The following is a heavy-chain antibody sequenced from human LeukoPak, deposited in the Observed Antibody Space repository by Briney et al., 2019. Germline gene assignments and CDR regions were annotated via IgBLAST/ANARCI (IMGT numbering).Heavy chain of an antibody. CDR1: GLTFSNAW. J-gene: IGHJ4*02. V-gene: IGHV3-15*01. Sequence: GGSLRLSCAASGLTFSNAWMSWVRQVPGKGLEWVGRIKRKSDGGTTDYAAPVKGRFTISRDDSKNTLYLQMNSLKSEDTAVYYCTTELDVRPNHYWGQGTLVTVSS. CDR2: IKRKSDGGTT. CDR3: TTELDVRPNHY. D-gene: IGHD1-14*01.